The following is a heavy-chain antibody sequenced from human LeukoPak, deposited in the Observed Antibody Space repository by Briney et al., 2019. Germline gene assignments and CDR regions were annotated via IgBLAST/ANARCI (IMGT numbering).Heavy chain of an antibody. CDR3: ARGPSLTTYGMDV. CDR2: ISGSGGST. D-gene: IGHD3-3*01. Sequence: QSGGSLRLSCADSGFTFSSYAMSWVRQAPGKGLEWVSAISGSGGSTYYADSVKGRFTISRDNAKNSLYLQMNSLRAEDTAVYYCARGPSLTTYGMDVWGQGTTVTVSS. CDR1: GFTFSSYA. J-gene: IGHJ6*02. V-gene: IGHV3-23*01.